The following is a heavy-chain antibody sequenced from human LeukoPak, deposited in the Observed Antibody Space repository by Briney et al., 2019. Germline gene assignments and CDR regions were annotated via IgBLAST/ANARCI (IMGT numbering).Heavy chain of an antibody. CDR2: ISSSSSYI. J-gene: IGHJ4*02. Sequence: PGGSLRLSCAASGFTFSSYSMNWVRQAPGKGLEWVSSISSSSSYIYYADSVKGRFTISRDNAKNSLYLQMNSLRAEDTAVYYCARPGDGAARPGRAQPPTFDYWGQGTLVTVSS. V-gene: IGHV3-21*01. D-gene: IGHD6-6*01. CDR1: GFTFSSYS. CDR3: ARPGDGAARPGRAQPPTFDY.